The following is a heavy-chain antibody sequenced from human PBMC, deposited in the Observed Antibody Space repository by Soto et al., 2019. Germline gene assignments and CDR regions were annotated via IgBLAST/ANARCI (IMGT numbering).Heavy chain of an antibody. Sequence: VQLVESGGGVVQPGRSLRLSCVASGFTFSDYWMSWVRQAPGQGLEWVANIKQDGSEKYYVDSVKGRVSISRDNAKNSLYLKMNSLSAEATAVSYCARESVCGMNLWGQGASVTVSS. CDR3: ARESVCGMNL. V-gene: IGHV3-7*03. CDR2: IKQDGSEK. CDR1: GFTFSDYW. D-gene: IGHD3-3*01. J-gene: IGHJ6*02.